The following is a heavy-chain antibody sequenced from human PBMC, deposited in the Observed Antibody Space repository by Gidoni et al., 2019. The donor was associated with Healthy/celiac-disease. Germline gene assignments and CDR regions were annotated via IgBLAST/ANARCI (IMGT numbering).Heavy chain of an antibody. CDR2: ISCSGGST. V-gene: IGHV3-23*01. D-gene: IGHD7-27*01. J-gene: IGHJ4*02. Sequence: EVQLLESGGGVVQPGGSLRLSCAASGITFLSYAMSWVRQAPGQGLEWVSAISCSGGSTYYADSVKGRFTISRDNSKNTLYLQMNSLRAEDTAVYYCAKDANWGSPQFDYWGQGTLVTVSS. CDR1: GITFLSYA. CDR3: AKDANWGSPQFDY.